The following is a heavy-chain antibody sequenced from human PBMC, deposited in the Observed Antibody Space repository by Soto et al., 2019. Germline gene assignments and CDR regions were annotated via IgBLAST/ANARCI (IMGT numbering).Heavy chain of an antibody. CDR2: IIPIFGTA. Sequence: QVQLVQSGAEVKKPGSSVKVSCKASGGTFSSYAISWVRQAPGQGLEWMGGIIPIFGTANYAQKFQGRVTITAVESTSTAYMELSSLRSEDTAVYYCARSPLKYCSGGSCYPSWWFDPWGQGTLVTVSS. CDR3: ARSPLKYCSGGSCYPSWWFDP. V-gene: IGHV1-69*12. J-gene: IGHJ5*02. D-gene: IGHD2-15*01. CDR1: GGTFSSYA.